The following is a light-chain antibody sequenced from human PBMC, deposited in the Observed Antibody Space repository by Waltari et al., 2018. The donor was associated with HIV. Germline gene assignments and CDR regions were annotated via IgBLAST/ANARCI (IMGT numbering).Light chain of an antibody. Sequence: QSALTQPASVSGSPGQSITISCTGASSDVGGYNYVSWYQQHPGKAPKLMIYEVSTRPSGVSNRFSCSKSGNTASLTISGLRAEDEADYYCSSYTGSSSVVFGGGTKLTVL. CDR3: SSYTGSSSVV. J-gene: IGLJ3*02. V-gene: IGLV2-14*01. CDR2: EVS. CDR1: SSDVGGYNY.